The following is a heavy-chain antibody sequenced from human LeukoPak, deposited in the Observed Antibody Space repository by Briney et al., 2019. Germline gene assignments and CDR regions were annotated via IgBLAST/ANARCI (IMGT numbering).Heavy chain of an antibody. D-gene: IGHD3/OR15-3a*01. CDR2: ITSSGSSI. Sequence: GGSLRLSCAASGFTFSSYTMNWVRQAPGKGLEWVSSITSSGSSIYYADSMRGRFAISRDNAKNSLYLQMNSLRAEDTAVYYCARTGGFGTTKFDNWGQGTLVTVSS. V-gene: IGHV3-21*01. J-gene: IGHJ4*02. CDR3: ARTGGFGTTKFDN. CDR1: GFTFSSYT.